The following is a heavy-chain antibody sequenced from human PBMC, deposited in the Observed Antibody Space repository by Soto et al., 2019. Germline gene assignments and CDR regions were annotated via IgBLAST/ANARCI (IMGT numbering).Heavy chain of an antibody. CDR1: GFTFSTYA. CDR3: AKYPPDYDFWSGYHSRFDY. CDR2: ITGSGGAT. J-gene: IGHJ4*02. Sequence: GGSLRLSCEASGFTFSTYATNWVRQAPGKGLEWVSTITGSGGATYYADSVKGRFSISRDNSKNTLYLQMNSLRAEDAAVYYCAKYPPDYDFWSGYHSRFDYWGQGALVTVSS. V-gene: IGHV3-23*01. D-gene: IGHD3-3*01.